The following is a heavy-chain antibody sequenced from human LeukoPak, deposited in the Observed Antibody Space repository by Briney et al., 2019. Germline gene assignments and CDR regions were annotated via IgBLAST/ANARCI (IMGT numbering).Heavy chain of an antibody. V-gene: IGHV1-69*02. CDR2: IIPILGIA. Sequence: SVKVSCXASGGTFSSYTISWVRQAPGQGLEWMGRIIPILGIANYAQKFQGRVTITADKSTSTAYMELSSLRSEDTAVYYCATSGYSYGYPFDYWGQGTLVTVSS. CDR3: ATSGYSYGYPFDY. D-gene: IGHD5-18*01. J-gene: IGHJ4*02. CDR1: GGTFSSYT.